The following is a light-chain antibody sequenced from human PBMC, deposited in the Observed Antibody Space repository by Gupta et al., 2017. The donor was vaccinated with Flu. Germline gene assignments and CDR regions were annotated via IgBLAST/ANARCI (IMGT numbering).Light chain of an antibody. V-gene: IGLV1-47*01. CDR2: RND. J-gene: IGLJ3*02. CDR1: SSNIGTNY. Sequence: QSVLTQPPSASGTPGQGVTISCSGSSSNIGTNYVYWYQQFPGTAPKLLIYRNDQRPSGVPDRFSGSKSGTSASLGISGLRSEDEADYYCAAWDDSLGGRWGFGGGTKLTVL. CDR3: AAWDDSLGGRWG.